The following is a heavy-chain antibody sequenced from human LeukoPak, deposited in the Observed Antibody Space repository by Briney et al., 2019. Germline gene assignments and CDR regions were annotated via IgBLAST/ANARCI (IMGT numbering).Heavy chain of an antibody. CDR3: ARDPYGSPY. D-gene: IGHD1-26*01. V-gene: IGHV4-59*01. CDR2: IYYSGST. Sequence: SETLSLTCAVYGGSFSGYYWSWIRQPPGKGLEWIGYIYYSGSTNYNPSLKSRVTISVDTFKNQFSLKLSSVTAADTAVYYCARDPYGSPYWGQGTLVTASS. J-gene: IGHJ4*02. CDR1: GGSFSGYY.